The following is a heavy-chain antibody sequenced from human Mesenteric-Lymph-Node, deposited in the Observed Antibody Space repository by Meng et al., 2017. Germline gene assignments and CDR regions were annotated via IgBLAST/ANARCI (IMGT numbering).Heavy chain of an antibody. Sequence: GHVEESGHGLVKPSETLSLTWTVSGGSISSYYWRWIRQPPGKGLEWIGYIYYSGSTNYNPSLESRVTISVDKSKNQFSLRLTSVTAADTAIFYCVRHGGKYFDSWGQGTLVTVSS. D-gene: IGHD2-15*01. J-gene: IGHJ4*02. CDR3: VRHGGKYFDS. CDR2: IYYSGST. V-gene: IGHV4-59*08. CDR1: GGSISSYY.